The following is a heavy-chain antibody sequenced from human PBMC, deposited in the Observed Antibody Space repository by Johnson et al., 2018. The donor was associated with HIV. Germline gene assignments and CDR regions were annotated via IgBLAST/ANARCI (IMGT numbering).Heavy chain of an antibody. D-gene: IGHD5-18*01. V-gene: IGHV3-20*04. J-gene: IGHJ3*02. Sequence: VQLVESGGGVVRPGGSLRLSCAASGLTFDNYGVSWVRQAPGKGLEWVSGINWNGGSTGYGDSVKGRVTISRDNAKNSLYLQMNSLRAEGTALYYCARGLRGYSYIDSFDIWGQGTMVTVSS. CDR3: ARGLRGYSYIDSFDI. CDR2: INWNGGST. CDR1: GLTFDNYG.